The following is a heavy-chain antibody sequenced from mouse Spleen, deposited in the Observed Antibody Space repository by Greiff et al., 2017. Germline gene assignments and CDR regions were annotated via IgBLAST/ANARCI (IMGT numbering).Heavy chain of an antibody. CDR1: GFNIKDDY. CDR3: TITGSYY. D-gene: IGHD4-1*01. J-gene: IGHJ2*01. Sequence: VQLQQSGAELVRPGASVKLSCTASGFNIKDDYMHWVKQRPEQGLEWIGWIDPENGDTEYASKFQGKATITADTSSNTAYLQLSSLTSEDTAVYYCTITGSYYWGQGTTLTVSS. CDR2: IDPENGDT. V-gene: IGHV14-4*01.